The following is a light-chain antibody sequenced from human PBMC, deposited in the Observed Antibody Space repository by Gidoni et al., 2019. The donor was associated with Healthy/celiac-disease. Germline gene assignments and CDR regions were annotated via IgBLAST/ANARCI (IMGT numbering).Light chain of an antibody. Sequence: QSVLTQPPSVSGAPGQRVIISCTGSSSNIGAGYDVHWYQQLPGTAPKLLIYGNSNRPSGVPDRFSGSKSGTSASLAITGLQAEDEADYYCQSYDSSLSASVVFGGGTKLTGL. J-gene: IGLJ2*01. CDR1: SSNIGAGYD. CDR3: QSYDSSLSASVV. CDR2: GNS. V-gene: IGLV1-40*01.